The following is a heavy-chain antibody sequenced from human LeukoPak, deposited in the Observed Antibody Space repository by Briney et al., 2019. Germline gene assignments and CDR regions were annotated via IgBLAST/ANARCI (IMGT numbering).Heavy chain of an antibody. J-gene: IGHJ4*02. CDR2: IYYSGST. V-gene: IGHV4-39*01. D-gene: IGHD6-13*01. CDR3: ARPGSSSWSDHYYFDY. CDR1: GGSFSSYY. Sequence: SETQPLTCAVYGGSFSSYYWGWIRQPPGKGLEWIGSIYYSGSTYYNPSLKSRVTISVDTSKNQFSLKLSSVTAADTAVYYCARPGSSSWSDHYYFDYWGQGTLVTVSS.